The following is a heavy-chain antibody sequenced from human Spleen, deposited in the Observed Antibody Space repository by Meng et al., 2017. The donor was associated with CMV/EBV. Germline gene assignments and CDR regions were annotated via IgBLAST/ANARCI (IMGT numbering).Heavy chain of an antibody. Sequence: GAGGGLVQPGGSLRLSCADSGFTFSSYWMHWVRQVPGEGLVWVSRINTDGSFTSYADSVKGRFTISRDNAKNTLYLQMNSLRVDDSAVYYCGRDLTGERDHWGQGTLVTVPS. CDR3: GRDLTGERDH. J-gene: IGHJ4*02. CDR2: INTDGSFT. V-gene: IGHV3-74*03. CDR1: GFTFSSYW. D-gene: IGHD7-27*01.